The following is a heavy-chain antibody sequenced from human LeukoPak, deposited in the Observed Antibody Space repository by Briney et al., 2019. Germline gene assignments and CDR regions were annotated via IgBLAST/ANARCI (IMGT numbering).Heavy chain of an antibody. D-gene: IGHD3-9*01. V-gene: IGHV4-39*07. CDR3: ATAYRPLRYFDWLFPFDY. J-gene: IGHJ4*02. Sequence: SETLSLTCTVSGGSISSSSYYWGWIRQPPGKGLEWIGSIYYSGSTYYNPSLKSRVTISVDTPKNQFSLKLSSVTAADTAVYYCATAYRPLRYFDWLFPFDYWGQGTLVTVSS. CDR2: IYYSGST. CDR1: GGSISSSSYY.